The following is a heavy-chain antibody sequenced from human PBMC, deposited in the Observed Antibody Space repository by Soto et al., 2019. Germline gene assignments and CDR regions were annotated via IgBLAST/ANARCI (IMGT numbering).Heavy chain of an antibody. V-gene: IGHV3-23*01. CDR2: INGGGCNK. CDR3: AKDGQIYYDSSRYFDY. D-gene: IGHD3-22*01. Sequence: PGVSMRLSCTASGCTCISSAMSWVRQAPGEGLEWVSAINGGGCNKYHADSVRGRFTISRDNSKNTLYLQMNSLRAEDTAVYYCAKDGQIYYDSSRYFDYWGQGTLVPVSS. CDR1: GCTCISSA. J-gene: IGHJ4*02.